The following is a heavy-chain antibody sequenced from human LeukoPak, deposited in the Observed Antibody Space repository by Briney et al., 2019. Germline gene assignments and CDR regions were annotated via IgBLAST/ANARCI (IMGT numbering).Heavy chain of an antibody. Sequence: PSETLFLTCTVSGGSISSTNYYWGWIRQPPGKGLEWVGSIYYTGSTYYNPSLKSRVTISVDTSKSQFSLKLTSVTAADTAVYYCARHVRYCSGGSCDHFDYWGQGTLVTVSS. J-gene: IGHJ4*02. CDR1: GGSISSTNYY. V-gene: IGHV4-39*01. CDR2: IYYTGST. CDR3: ARHVRYCSGGSCDHFDY. D-gene: IGHD2-15*01.